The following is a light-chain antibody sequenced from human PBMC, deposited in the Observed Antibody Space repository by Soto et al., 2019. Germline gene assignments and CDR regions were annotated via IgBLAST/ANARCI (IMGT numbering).Light chain of an antibody. V-gene: IGKV1-5*01. J-gene: IGKJ2*01. CDR1: QSISSW. CDR2: DAS. CDR3: QQYGSYSSFT. Sequence: DIQMTQSPSTLSASVGDRVTITCRASQSISSWLAWYQQKPGKAPKVLIYDASSLESGVPSRFSGRGSGTEFTLTISSLQPDDSATYYCQQYGSYSSFTFGQGTKLEIK.